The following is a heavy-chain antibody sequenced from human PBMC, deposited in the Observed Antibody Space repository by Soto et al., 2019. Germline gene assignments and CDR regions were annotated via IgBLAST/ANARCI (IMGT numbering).Heavy chain of an antibody. D-gene: IGHD6-6*01. CDR3: ARDRPFGPFHFDY. Sequence: GGSLRLSCAASGFTFSSYSMNWVRQAPGKGLEWVSSISSSSSYIYYADSVKGRFTISRDNAKNSLYLQMNSLRAEDTAVYYCARDRPFGPFHFDYRAQRTLVTVSS. CDR1: GFTFSSYS. V-gene: IGHV3-21*01. J-gene: IGHJ4*02. CDR2: ISSSSSYI.